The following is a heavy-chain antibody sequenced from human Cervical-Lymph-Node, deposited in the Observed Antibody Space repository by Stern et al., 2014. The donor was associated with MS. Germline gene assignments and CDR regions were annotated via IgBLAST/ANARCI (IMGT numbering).Heavy chain of an antibody. J-gene: IGHJ6*02. CDR3: ATANYEFGYYGMDV. CDR1: GFAFDDYA. Sequence: EVQLVESGGGLVQPGRSLRLSCAAAGFAFDDYAMHSVRQAPGKGLEWVSGISWSGTKIGYADSVKGRFTISRDNAKNSLFLQMNNLRAEDTALYYCATANYEFGYYGMDVWGQGTAVTVS. CDR2: ISWSGTKI. V-gene: IGHV3-9*01. D-gene: IGHD3-3*01.